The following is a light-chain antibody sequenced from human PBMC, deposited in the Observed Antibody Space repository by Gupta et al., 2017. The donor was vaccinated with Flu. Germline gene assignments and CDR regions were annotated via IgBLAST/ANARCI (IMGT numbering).Light chain of an antibody. CDR1: QSLLYSNGQTY. CDR2: YVS. V-gene: IGKV2D-29*01. Sequence: DVVMSQTLLSLSVTPGLPASISCKSSQSLLYSNGQTYLYWYLQKPGQPPQLLIYYVSHRVSGVPERFRGSGSGTDFTLQISRVEAEDVGVYYCMQSIHLPRTFGQGTKVEIK. CDR3: MQSIHLPRT. J-gene: IGKJ1*01.